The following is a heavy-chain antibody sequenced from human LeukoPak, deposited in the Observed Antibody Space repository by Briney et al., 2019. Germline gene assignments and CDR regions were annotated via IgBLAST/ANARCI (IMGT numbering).Heavy chain of an antibody. V-gene: IGHV3-74*01. CDR3: ARDRSGDYFFDY. J-gene: IGHJ4*02. Sequence: GGSLRLSCAASGFTFSSYWMHWVRQASGKGLVWVARINSDGSSTTYADSVKGRVTISRDNAKNTLYLQMSSLRAEDTAAYYCARDRSGDYFFDYWGQGTLVTVSS. D-gene: IGHD1-26*01. CDR2: INSDGSST. CDR1: GFTFSSYW.